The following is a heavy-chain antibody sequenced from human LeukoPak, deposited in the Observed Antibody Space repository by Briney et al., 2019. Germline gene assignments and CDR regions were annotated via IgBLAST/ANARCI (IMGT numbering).Heavy chain of an antibody. Sequence: SETLSLTCTVSGGSISSPTHCWAWIRQPPGKGLEWIGSIYYTGSTYYNLSLKSRLTISVDTSKSQFSLKLSSVTAADTAVYFCARTSLSRGYWGQGTLVTVSS. D-gene: IGHD2/OR15-2a*01. V-gene: IGHV4-39*01. J-gene: IGHJ4*02. CDR2: IYYTGST. CDR3: ARTSLSRGY. CDR1: GGSISSPTHC.